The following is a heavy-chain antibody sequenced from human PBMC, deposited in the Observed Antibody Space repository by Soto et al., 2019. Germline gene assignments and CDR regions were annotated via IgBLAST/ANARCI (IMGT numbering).Heavy chain of an antibody. Sequence: SQTLSLTCTVSGGSISSGGYYWSWIRQHPGKGLEWIGYIYYSGSTYYNPSLKSRVTISVDTSKNQFSLKLSSVTAADTAVYYCAREREGYGGTTVTDAFDIWGQGKMVTVS. J-gene: IGHJ3*02. V-gene: IGHV4-31*03. CDR1: GGSISSGGYY. D-gene: IGHD4-17*01. CDR3: AREREGYGGTTVTDAFDI. CDR2: IYYSGST.